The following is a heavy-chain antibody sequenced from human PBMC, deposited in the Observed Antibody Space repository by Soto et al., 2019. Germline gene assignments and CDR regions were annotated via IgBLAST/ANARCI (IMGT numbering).Heavy chain of an antibody. CDR2: ISGSGGST. CDR1: GFTFSSYA. Sequence: PGGSLKLSCAASGFTFSSYAMSWVRQAPGKGLEWVSAISGSGGSTYYADSVKGRFTISRDNSKNTLYLQMNSLRAEDTAVYYCAKGPGAWELLTDYYFDYWGQGTLVTVSS. CDR3: AKGPGAWELLTDYYFDY. D-gene: IGHD1-26*01. V-gene: IGHV3-23*01. J-gene: IGHJ4*02.